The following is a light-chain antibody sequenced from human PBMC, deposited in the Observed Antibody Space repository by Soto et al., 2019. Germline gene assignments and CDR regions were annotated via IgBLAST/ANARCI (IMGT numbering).Light chain of an antibody. CDR3: QQYEISPPIT. CDR2: AAS. CDR1: QGISSY. V-gene: IGKV1-8*01. Sequence: MRMTQSPSSLSASTGGRVTITCRASQGISSYLAWYQQKPGKAPKLLIYAASTLQSGVPSRFSGSGSGTDFTLTISSLQPEDFAMYYCQQYEISPPITFGQGTRLEIK. J-gene: IGKJ5*01.